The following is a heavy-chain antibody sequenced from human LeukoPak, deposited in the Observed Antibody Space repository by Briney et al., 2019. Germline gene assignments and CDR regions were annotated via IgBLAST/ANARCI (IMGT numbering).Heavy chain of an antibody. D-gene: IGHD4-17*01. CDR2: ISGTGGTT. CDR3: AKDKRTVTVTTIDS. J-gene: IGHJ4*02. Sequence: QPGGSLRLSCAASGFTFSSYSMNWVRQAPGKGLEWVSVISGTGGTTNYADSVKGRFTISRDKSKNTLYLQMNSLRTEDTAIYYCAKDKRTVTVTTIDSWGQGTLVTVSS. V-gene: IGHV3-23*01. CDR1: GFTFSSYS.